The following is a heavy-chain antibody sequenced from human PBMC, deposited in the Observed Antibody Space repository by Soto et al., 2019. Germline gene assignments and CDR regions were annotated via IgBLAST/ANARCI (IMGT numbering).Heavy chain of an antibody. CDR1: GYTFTSYG. Sequence: ASVKVSCKASGYTFTSYGISWVRQAPGQGLEWMGWISAYNGNTNYAQKLQGRVTMTTDTSTSTAYMELRSLRSDDTAVYYCARADIVVVVAATPLWFDPWGQGTLVTVSS. J-gene: IGHJ5*02. CDR3: ARADIVVVVAATPLWFDP. D-gene: IGHD2-15*01. V-gene: IGHV1-18*01. CDR2: ISAYNGNT.